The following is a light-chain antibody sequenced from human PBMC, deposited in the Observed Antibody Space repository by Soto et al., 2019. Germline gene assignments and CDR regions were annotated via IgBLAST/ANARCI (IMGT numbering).Light chain of an antibody. CDR1: SSTMGSNT. CDR2: TND. CDR3: AVWDDSLNGHV. J-gene: IGLJ7*01. Sequence: QSVLTQPPSASGTPGQTVTISCYGSSSTMGSNTVHWFQQFPGTAPKLLIYTNDQRPSGVPDRFSGSNSGTSASLAISGLQSEDEADYYCAVWDDSLNGHVFGAGTQLTVL. V-gene: IGLV1-44*01.